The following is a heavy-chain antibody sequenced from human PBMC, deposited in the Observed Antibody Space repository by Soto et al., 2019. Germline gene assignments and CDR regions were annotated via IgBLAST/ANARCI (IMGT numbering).Heavy chain of an antibody. D-gene: IGHD2-21*02. CDR1: GLTFSNYW. J-gene: IGHJ2*01. CDR2: INRDGTST. V-gene: IGHV3-74*01. CDR3: ARDGAYCGGDCYSLWYFDL. Sequence: EVQLVESGGGLVQPGGSLRLSCEASGLTFSNYWMHWVRQAPGKGLVWVSRINRDGTSTSYAESVKGRLPISRDNAKNTLYLRMNSLRAEDTAVYYCARDGAYCGGDCYSLWYFDLWGRGTLVTVSS.